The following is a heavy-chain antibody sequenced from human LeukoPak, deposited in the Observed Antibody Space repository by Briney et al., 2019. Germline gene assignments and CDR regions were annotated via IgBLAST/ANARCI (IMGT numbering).Heavy chain of an antibody. CDR1: GGSISSYY. Sequence: SETLPLTCTVSGGSISSYYWSWIRQPPGKGLEWIGYIYYSGSTNYNPSLKSRVTISVDTSKNQFSLKLSSVTAADTAVYYCASQSWDSSGYYFDYWGQGTLVTVSS. V-gene: IGHV4-59*01. CDR2: IYYSGST. J-gene: IGHJ4*02. CDR3: ASQSWDSSGYYFDY. D-gene: IGHD3-22*01.